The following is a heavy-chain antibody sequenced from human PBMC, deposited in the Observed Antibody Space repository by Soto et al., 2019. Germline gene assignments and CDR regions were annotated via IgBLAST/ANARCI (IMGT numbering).Heavy chain of an antibody. D-gene: IGHD3-3*01. Sequence: PSETLSLTCTVSGGSISSFYWSWIRQPPGKGLEWIGYIYYSGSTNYNPSLKSRVTISVDTSKNQSPLKLSSVTAADTAAYYCGRGATIAIFGVVGGMDVWGQGTTVTVSS. CDR2: IYYSGST. V-gene: IGHV4-59*01. CDR1: GGSISSFY. CDR3: GRGATIAIFGVVGGMDV. J-gene: IGHJ6*02.